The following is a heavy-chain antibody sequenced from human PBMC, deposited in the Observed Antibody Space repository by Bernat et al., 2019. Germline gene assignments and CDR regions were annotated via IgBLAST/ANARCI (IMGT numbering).Heavy chain of an antibody. CDR3: AKDGPYDSSGYYPYYFDY. CDR1: GFTFSSYG. CDR2: ISYDGSNK. J-gene: IGHJ4*02. V-gene: IGHV3-30*18. D-gene: IGHD3-22*01. Sequence: QVQLVESGGGVVQPGRSLRLSCAASGFTFSSYGMHWVRQAPGKGLEWVAVISYDGSNKYYADSVKGRFTISRDNSKNTLYLQMNSLRAEDTAVYYCAKDGPYDSSGYYPYYFDYWGQGTLVTVSS.